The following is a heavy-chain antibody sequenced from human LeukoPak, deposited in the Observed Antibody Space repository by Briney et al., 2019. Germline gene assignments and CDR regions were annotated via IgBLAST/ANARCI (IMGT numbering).Heavy chain of an antibody. J-gene: IGHJ6*03. CDR3: AKNVGQLTYYDFWSGPQNYYYYYYMDV. CDR1: GFTFSSYG. V-gene: IGHV3-30*02. D-gene: IGHD3-3*01. CDR2: IRYDGSNK. Sequence: PGGSLRLSCAASGFTFSSYGMHWVRQAPGKGLEWVALIRYDGSNKYYADSVKGRFTISRDNSKNTLYLQMNSLRAEDTAVYYCAKNVGQLTYYDFWSGPQNYYYYYYMDVWGKGTTVTVSS.